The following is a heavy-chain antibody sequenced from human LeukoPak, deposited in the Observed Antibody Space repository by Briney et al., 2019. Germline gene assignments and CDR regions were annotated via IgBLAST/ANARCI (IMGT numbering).Heavy chain of an antibody. CDR2: IWYDGSNK. J-gene: IGHJ5*02. V-gene: IGHV3-33*06. D-gene: IGHD1-26*01. CDR1: GFAFSSYG. CDR3: AKDSSVGATGGVFDD. Sequence: PGGSLRLSCAASGFAFSSYGMHWVRQAPGKGLEWVAVIWYDGSNKYYPDSVKGRFTISSDNSKNTLYLQMNSLRAEDTAVYYCAKDSSVGATGGVFDDWGQGTLVTVSS.